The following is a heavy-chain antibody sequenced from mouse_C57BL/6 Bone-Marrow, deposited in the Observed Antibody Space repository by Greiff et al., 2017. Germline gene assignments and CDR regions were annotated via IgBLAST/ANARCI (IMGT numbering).Heavy chain of an antibody. V-gene: IGHV1-26*01. CDR1: GYTFTDYY. J-gene: IGHJ3*01. CDR3: ARRGLPPWFAY. D-gene: IGHD2-4*01. CDR2: INPNNGGT. Sequence: EVQLQQSGPELVKPGASVKISCKASGYTFTDYYMNWVKQSHGKSLEWIGDINPNNGGTSYNQKFKGKATLTVDKSSSTAYMELRSLTSEDSAVYYCARRGLPPWFAYWGQGTLVTVSA.